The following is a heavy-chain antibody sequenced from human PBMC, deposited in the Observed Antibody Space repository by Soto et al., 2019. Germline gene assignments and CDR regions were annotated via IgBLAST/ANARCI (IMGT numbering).Heavy chain of an antibody. J-gene: IGHJ6*02. D-gene: IGHD3-10*01. CDR1: GYTFTSYG. V-gene: IGHV1-18*01. Sequence: GASVKVSCKASGYTFTSYGISWVRQAPGQGLEWMGWISAYNGNTNYAQKLQGRVTMTTDTSTSTAYMELRSLRSDDTAVYYCARSAYFGSGLYYYGMDFWGQGTTVTVSS. CDR3: ARSAYFGSGLYYYGMDF. CDR2: ISAYNGNT.